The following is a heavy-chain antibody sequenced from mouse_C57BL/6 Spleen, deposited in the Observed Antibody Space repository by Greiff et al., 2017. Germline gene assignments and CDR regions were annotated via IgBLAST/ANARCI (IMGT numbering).Heavy chain of an antibody. CDR1: GYTFTSYW. CDR2: IYPGNSDT. CDR3: TNYYGSSDWDFDV. V-gene: IGHV1-5*01. J-gene: IGHJ1*03. D-gene: IGHD1-1*01. Sequence: VQLQQSGTVLARPGASVKMSCKTSGYTFTSYWMHWVKQRPGQGLEWIGAIYPGNSDTSYNQKFKGKAKLTAATSASTAYMELSSLTNEDSAVYYCTNYYGSSDWDFDVWGTGTTVTVSS.